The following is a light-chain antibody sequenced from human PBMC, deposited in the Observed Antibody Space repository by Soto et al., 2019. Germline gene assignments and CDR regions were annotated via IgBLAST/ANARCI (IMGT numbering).Light chain of an antibody. V-gene: IGLV2-14*01. CDR1: SSDVGGYNY. CDR2: DVS. J-gene: IGLJ1*01. Sequence: QSVLTQPASVSGSPGQSITISCTGTSSDVGGYNYVSWYQQHPGKAPKFMIYDVSNRPSGVSNRFSGSKSGNTASLTISGLQAEDEADYYCCSYTTSNTRQIFFETGTKVTAL. CDR3: CSYTTSNTRQIF.